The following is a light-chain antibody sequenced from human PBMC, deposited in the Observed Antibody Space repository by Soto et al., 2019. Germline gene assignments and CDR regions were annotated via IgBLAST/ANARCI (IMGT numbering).Light chain of an antibody. CDR3: SSYAGSNNFFYV. CDR2: EVS. Sequence: QSALTQPPSASGSPGQSVTISCTGTSSDVVAYNYVSWYQQHPGKAPKLMIYEVSKRPSGVPDRFSGSKSGNTASLTVSGLQAEDEADYYCSSYAGSNNFFYVLGTGTKLTVL. CDR1: SSDVVAYNY. J-gene: IGLJ1*01. V-gene: IGLV2-8*01.